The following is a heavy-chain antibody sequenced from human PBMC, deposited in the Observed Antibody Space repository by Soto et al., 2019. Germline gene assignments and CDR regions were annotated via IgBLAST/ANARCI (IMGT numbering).Heavy chain of an antibody. V-gene: IGHV1-18*04. Sequence: GASVKVSCKASGYTFTSYGISWVRQAPGQGLEWMGWISAYNGNTNYAQKLQGRVTMTTDTSTSTAYMELRSLRSDDTAVYYCARDYYDSSGYYSPAYYYYGMDVWGQGTTVTVSS. CDR3: ARDYYDSSGYYSPAYYYYGMDV. D-gene: IGHD3-22*01. CDR1: GYTFTSYG. CDR2: ISAYNGNT. J-gene: IGHJ6*02.